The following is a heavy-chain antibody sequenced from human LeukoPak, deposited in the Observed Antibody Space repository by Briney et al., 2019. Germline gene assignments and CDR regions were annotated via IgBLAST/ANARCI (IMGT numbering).Heavy chain of an antibody. CDR1: GGTFSSYA. CDR3: AREDDILTGYFDY. V-gene: IGHV1-69*06. Sequence: ASVKVSCKASGGTFSSYAISWVRQAPGQGLEWKGGIIPIFGTANDAQKFQGRVTITADKSTSTAYMELSSLRSEDTAVYYCAREDDILTGYFDYWGQGTLVTISS. J-gene: IGHJ4*02. D-gene: IGHD3-9*01. CDR2: IIPIFGTA.